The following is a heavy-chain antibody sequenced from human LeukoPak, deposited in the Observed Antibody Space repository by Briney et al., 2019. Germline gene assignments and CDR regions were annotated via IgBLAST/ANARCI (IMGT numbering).Heavy chain of an antibody. CDR2: IHDSWST. D-gene: IGHD3-10*01. Sequence: SETLSPTCAVSGGSISTRYYYWGWIRQPPGKGLEWIGTIHDSWSTYYRPSLNRQFTISVETSNNPFSLKLSSVTAGDTAVYYCASLYFYGSGSFPNYWGQGILVTVST. CDR3: ASLYFYGSGSFPNY. V-gene: IGHV4-39*01. J-gene: IGHJ4*02. CDR1: GGSISTRYYY.